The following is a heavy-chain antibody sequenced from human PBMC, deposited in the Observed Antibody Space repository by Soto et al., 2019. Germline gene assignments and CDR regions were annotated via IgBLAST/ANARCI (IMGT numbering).Heavy chain of an antibody. V-gene: IGHV3-23*01. CDR2: ISGSGGSI. CDR3: AKNRRPPKGLDAFES. J-gene: IGHJ3*02. Sequence: GSLRLSCAASGFSFSSYALSWVRQAPCKGLEWVSGISGSGGSIDYLDSVKGRFTISRDNSKNTLYLQMNSLRAEDTAVYHCAKNRRPPKGLDAFESWGHGTMVTVSS. CDR1: GFSFSSYA.